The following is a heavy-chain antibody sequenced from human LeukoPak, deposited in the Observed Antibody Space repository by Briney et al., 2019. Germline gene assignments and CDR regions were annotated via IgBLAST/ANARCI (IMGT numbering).Heavy chain of an antibody. V-gene: IGHV4-34*01. CDR3: ARDSDYVWGSYRPFDY. Sequence: SETLSLTCAVYGGSFSGYYWSWIRQPPGKGLEWIGEINHSGSTNYNPSLKSRVTISADTSKNQFSLKLSSVTAADTAVYYCARDSDYVWGSYRPFDYWGQGTLVTVSS. CDR2: INHSGST. CDR1: GGSFSGYY. J-gene: IGHJ4*02. D-gene: IGHD3-16*02.